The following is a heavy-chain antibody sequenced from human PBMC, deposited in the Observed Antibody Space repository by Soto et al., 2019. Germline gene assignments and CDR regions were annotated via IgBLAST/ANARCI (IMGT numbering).Heavy chain of an antibody. Sequence: SETLSLTCAVSGGSISSGGYSWTWIRQPPGKGLEWIGYVHHTGSTTYNPSLKTRVNISVDRPNNQFFLTLTSATAADSAIYYCARGLWNDVFQYWGRGIMVTVSS. J-gene: IGHJ1*01. V-gene: IGHV4-30-2*01. CDR1: GGSISSGGYS. CDR3: ARGLWNDVFQY. CDR2: VHHTGST. D-gene: IGHD1-1*01.